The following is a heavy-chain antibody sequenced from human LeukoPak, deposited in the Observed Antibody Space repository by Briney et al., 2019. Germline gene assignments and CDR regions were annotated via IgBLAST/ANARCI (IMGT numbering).Heavy chain of an antibody. Sequence: PGGSLRLSCAASGFTFSTYAMHWVRQAPGKGLEYVSAISTNGDSTYYADSVKGRFTISRGNSKNTLFLQMGSLRADDMAVYYCARWGSTSCYDYWGQGTLVTVSS. J-gene: IGHJ4*02. CDR2: ISTNGDST. D-gene: IGHD2-2*01. V-gene: IGHV3-64*02. CDR1: GFTFSTYA. CDR3: ARWGSTSCYDY.